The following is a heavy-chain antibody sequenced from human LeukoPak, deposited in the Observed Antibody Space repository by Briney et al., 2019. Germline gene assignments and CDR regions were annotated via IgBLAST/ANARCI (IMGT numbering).Heavy chain of an antibody. CDR3: AKGNLGYCSGGSCRYYYYYGMDV. CDR1: GFAFSGYV. D-gene: IGHD2-15*01. CDR2: IRYDGSNK. J-gene: IGHJ6*02. V-gene: IGHV3-30*02. Sequence: GGSLRLSCVASGFAFSGYVMNWVRQAPGKGLEWVAFIRYDGSNKYYADSVKGRFTISRDNSKNTLYLQMNSLRAEDTAVYYCAKGNLGYCSGGSCRYYYYYGMDVWGQGTTVTVSS.